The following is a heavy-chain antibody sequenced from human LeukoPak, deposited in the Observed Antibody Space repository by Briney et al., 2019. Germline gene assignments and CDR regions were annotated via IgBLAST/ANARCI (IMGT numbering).Heavy chain of an antibody. CDR3: ARAPDRTGSYAAFDY. Sequence: PSETLSLTCTVSGGSISSSSCYWGWIRQPPGKGLEWIGSIYYSGSTYYNPSLKSRVTISVDTSKNQFSLKLSSVTAADTAVYYCARAPDRTGSYAAFDYWGQGTLVTVSS. D-gene: IGHD1-26*01. CDR1: GGSISSSSCY. V-gene: IGHV4-39*07. CDR2: IYYSGST. J-gene: IGHJ4*02.